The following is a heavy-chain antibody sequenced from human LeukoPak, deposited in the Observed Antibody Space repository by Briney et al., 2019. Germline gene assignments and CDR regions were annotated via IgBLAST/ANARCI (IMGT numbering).Heavy chain of an antibody. CDR2: INHSGST. CDR1: GGSFSGYY. D-gene: IGHD2-2*01. J-gene: IGHJ5*02. CDR3: AGQVGYCSSTSCYGGNWFDP. Sequence: SETLSLTCAVYGGSFSGYYWSWIRQPPGKGLEWIGEINHSGSTNYNPSLKSRVTISVDTSKNQFSLKLSSVTAADTAVYYCAGQVGYCSSTSCYGGNWFDPWGQGTLVTVSS. V-gene: IGHV4-34*01.